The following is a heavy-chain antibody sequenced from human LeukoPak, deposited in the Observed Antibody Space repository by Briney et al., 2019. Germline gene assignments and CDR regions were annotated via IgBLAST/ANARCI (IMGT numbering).Heavy chain of an antibody. Sequence: PSETLSLTCAVYGGSFSGYYWSWIRQPPGKGLEWIGEINHSGSTNYNPSLKSRVTISVDTSENQFSLKLSSVTAADTAVYYCARGLGGYCSSTSCLNWFDPWGQGTLVTVSS. CDR1: GGSFSGYY. D-gene: IGHD2-2*01. CDR3: ARGLGGYCSSTSCLNWFDP. CDR2: INHSGST. V-gene: IGHV4-34*01. J-gene: IGHJ5*02.